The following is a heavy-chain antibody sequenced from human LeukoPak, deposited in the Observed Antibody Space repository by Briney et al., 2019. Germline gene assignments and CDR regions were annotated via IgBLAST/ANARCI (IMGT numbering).Heavy chain of an antibody. CDR3: ATSSGWYGGAFDI. CDR1: GFTFSSYA. D-gene: IGHD6-13*01. V-gene: IGHV3-23*01. CDR2: ISGSGGST. Sequence: PWGSLRLSCAASGFTFSSYALRWVRQAPGKRLVWGFDISGSGGSTYYADSVKGRFTISRDKSRNKLYLQMNSLRAEDTAGYYCATSSGWYGGAFDIWGQGTMVTVSS. J-gene: IGHJ3*02.